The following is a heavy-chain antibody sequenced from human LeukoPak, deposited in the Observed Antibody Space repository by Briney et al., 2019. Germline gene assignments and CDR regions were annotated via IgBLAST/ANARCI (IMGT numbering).Heavy chain of an antibody. CDR2: INSAGHTI. J-gene: IGHJ3*02. V-gene: IGHV3-48*04. Sequence: PGGSLRLSCAASGFTLSRYSMNWVRQVPGKGLEWTAYINSAGHTIYYADFVKGRFAISRDSTKNSLFLQMTSLRVEDTTVYFCVRDSLTASNGLDIWGQGTTVIVSS. CDR3: VRDSLTASNGLDI. CDR1: GFTLSRYS. D-gene: IGHD2-8*01.